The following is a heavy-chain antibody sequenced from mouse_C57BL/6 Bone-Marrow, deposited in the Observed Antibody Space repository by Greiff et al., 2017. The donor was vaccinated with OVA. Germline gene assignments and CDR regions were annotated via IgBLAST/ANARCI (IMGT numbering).Heavy chain of an antibody. CDR3: ASGFGYVPFAY. J-gene: IGHJ3*01. V-gene: IGHV1-47*01. D-gene: IGHD2-2*01. CDR1: GYTFTTYP. Sequence: VKLLESGAELVKPGASVKMSCKASGYTFTTYPIEWMKQNHGKSLEWIGNFHPYNDDTKYNEKFKGKATLTVEKSSSTVYLELSRLTSDDSAVYYCASGFGYVPFAYWGQGTLVTVSA. CDR2: FHPYNDDT.